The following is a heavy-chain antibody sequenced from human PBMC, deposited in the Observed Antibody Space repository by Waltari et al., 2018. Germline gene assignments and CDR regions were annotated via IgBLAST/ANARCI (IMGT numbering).Heavy chain of an antibody. Sequence: EGQLVESGGDLVQPGGSLRLSCVAPGFIFSNSWMSWVRQAPGKVLEWLAEIHPDGRQTYYAGSVKGRFTISRDDDKNSLYLQMSSLRAEDTAAYYCARDFAYGASDYWGRGTLVTVSS. V-gene: IGHV3-7*03. CDR3: ARDFAYGASDY. CDR2: IHPDGRQT. J-gene: IGHJ4*02. D-gene: IGHD4-17*01. CDR1: GFIFSNSW.